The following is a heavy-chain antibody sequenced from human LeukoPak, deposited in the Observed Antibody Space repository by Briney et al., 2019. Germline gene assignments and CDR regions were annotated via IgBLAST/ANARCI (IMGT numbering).Heavy chain of an antibody. CDR2: ISGSGGST. CDR1: GFTFSSYG. V-gene: IGHV3-23*01. Sequence: PGGSLRLSCAASGFTFSSYGMSWVRQAPGKGLEWVSAISGSGGSTYYADSVKGRFTISRHNAKNSLYLQMNSLRAEDTAVYYCARPRGNVEMATIPFDYWGQGTLVTVSS. J-gene: IGHJ4*02. D-gene: IGHD5-24*01. CDR3: ARPRGNVEMATIPFDY.